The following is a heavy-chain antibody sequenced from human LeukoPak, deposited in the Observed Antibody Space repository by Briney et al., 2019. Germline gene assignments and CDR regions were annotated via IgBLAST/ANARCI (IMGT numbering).Heavy chain of an antibody. CDR3: ARATYYYDRSGFRGFDP. Sequence: GGSLRLSCAASGFTFSDYYMSWIRQAPGKGLEWVSYISSTGNTIYYADSVKGRFTISRDNAKNSLYLQMNSLRAEDTAVYYCARATYYYDRSGFRGFDPWGQGTLVTVSS. CDR2: ISSTGNTI. J-gene: IGHJ5*02. V-gene: IGHV3-11*01. CDR1: GFTFSDYY. D-gene: IGHD3-22*01.